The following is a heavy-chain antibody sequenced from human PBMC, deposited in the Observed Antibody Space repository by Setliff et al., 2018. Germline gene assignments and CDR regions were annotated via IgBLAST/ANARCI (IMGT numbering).Heavy chain of an antibody. J-gene: IGHJ6*03. CDR1: GGSVGSDFSY. Sequence: SETLSLTCTVSGGSVGSDFSYWTWIRQPAGKELEWIGQIYTSWSTNYNPPLQSRVTISLDASKNQFYLRLASVTAADTAVYYCARVTGFFYVDAWGKGTTVTVSS. V-gene: IGHV4-61*09. CDR2: IYTSWST. D-gene: IGHD3-3*01. CDR3: ARVTGFFYVDA.